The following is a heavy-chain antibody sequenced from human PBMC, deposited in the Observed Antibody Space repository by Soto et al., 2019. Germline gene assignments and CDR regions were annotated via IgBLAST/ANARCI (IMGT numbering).Heavy chain of an antibody. CDR2: IYYSGST. Sequence: QVQLQESGPGLVKPSETLSLTCTVSGGSISSYYWSWIRQPPGKGLEWIGYIYYSGSTNYNPPLKSRVIISVDTSKNQFSLKLSSVTAADTAVYYCARWRGFSSMTTLGGGWFDPWGQGTLVTVSS. V-gene: IGHV4-59*01. D-gene: IGHD3-16*01. J-gene: IGHJ5*02. CDR1: GGSISSYY. CDR3: ARWRGFSSMTTLGGGWFDP.